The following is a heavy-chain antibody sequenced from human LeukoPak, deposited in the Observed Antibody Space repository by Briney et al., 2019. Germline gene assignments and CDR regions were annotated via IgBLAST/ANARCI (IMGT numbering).Heavy chain of an antibody. V-gene: IGHV4-4*02. CDR1: GGSIRSSNW. Sequence: KPSETLSLTCAVSGGSIRSSNWWSWVRQPPGKGLEWIGEIYHSGGTTNYNPSLKSRVTISVDKSKNQFSLQLSSVTAADTALYYCARPTGRGGYPTDPFDIWGQGTMVTVSS. CDR2: IYHSGGTT. D-gene: IGHD6-25*01. J-gene: IGHJ3*02. CDR3: ARPTGRGGYPTDPFDI.